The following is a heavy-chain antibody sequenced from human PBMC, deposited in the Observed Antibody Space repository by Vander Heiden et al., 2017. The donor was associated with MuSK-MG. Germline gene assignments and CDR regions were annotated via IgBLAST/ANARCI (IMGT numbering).Heavy chain of an antibody. CDR2: IYTSGSP. J-gene: IGHJ5*02. D-gene: IGHD3-3*01. Sequence: QVQLQESGPGLVKPSQTLSLTCTVSGASISSGRYFWSWLRQPAVKGLEWIGRIYTSGSPNYNPTRKMRVTISRDTSKNQCALKLTSVTAAATAVYYCARSTPREWAETSWFDPWGQGTLVTVFS. CDR1: GASISSGRYF. CDR3: ARSTPREWAETSWFDP. V-gene: IGHV4-61*02.